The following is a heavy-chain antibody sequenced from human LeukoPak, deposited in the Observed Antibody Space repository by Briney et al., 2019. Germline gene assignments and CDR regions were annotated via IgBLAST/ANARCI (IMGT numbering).Heavy chain of an antibody. J-gene: IGHJ5*02. CDR3: MRGHYGDYA. V-gene: IGHV3-7*01. Sequence: GGSLRLSCAASGFTFSNHWMSWVRQAPGKGLEWVANINQDESEKYYVDFVKGRFTISRDNAKNSLYLEMNSLRAEDTAMYYCMRGHYGDYAWGQGSLVTVSS. CDR1: GFTFSNHW. CDR2: INQDESEK. D-gene: IGHD4-17*01.